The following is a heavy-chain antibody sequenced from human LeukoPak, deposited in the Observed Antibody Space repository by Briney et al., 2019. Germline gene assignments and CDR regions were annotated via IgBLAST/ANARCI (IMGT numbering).Heavy chain of an antibody. Sequence: GASVKVSCKASGYTLTSYDINWVRQATGQGLEWMGWMNPNSGNTGYAQKFQGRVTITRNTSISTAYMELSSLRSEDTAVYYCARVVRNYDFWSGYQYYFDYWGQGTLVTVSS. CDR3: ARVVRNYDFWSGYQYYFDY. CDR1: GYTLTSYD. V-gene: IGHV1-8*03. J-gene: IGHJ4*02. CDR2: MNPNSGNT. D-gene: IGHD3-3*01.